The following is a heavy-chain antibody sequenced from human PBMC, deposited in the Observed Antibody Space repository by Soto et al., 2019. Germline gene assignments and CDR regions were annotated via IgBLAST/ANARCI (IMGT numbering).Heavy chain of an antibody. J-gene: IGHJ4*02. V-gene: IGHV1-46*01. CDR2: INPSGGST. D-gene: IGHD1-1*01. CDR3: ARDLGTPSDY. CDR1: GYTFTSYY. Sequence: QVQLVQSGAEVKKPGASVKASCKASGYTFTSYYMHWVRQAPGQGLEWMGIINPSGGSTSYAQKFQGRVTMTRDTSTSTVDMELSSLRSEDAAVYYCARDLGTPSDYWGQGTLVTVSS.